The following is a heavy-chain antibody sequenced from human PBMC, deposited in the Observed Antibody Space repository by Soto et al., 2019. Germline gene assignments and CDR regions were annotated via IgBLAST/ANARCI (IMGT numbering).Heavy chain of an antibody. Sequence: EASVKVSCKTSGYTFTDYSMNWVRQAPGQRLEWMGWINTHNGHTQYSPRFDDRVTMTTDPSTSTAYMELKGLRSDDTAVYYCARTDTWAYWGQGTLVTVSS. CDR2: INTHNGHT. CDR1: GYTFTDYS. D-gene: IGHD2-2*02. J-gene: IGHJ4*02. V-gene: IGHV1-18*04. CDR3: ARTDTWAY.